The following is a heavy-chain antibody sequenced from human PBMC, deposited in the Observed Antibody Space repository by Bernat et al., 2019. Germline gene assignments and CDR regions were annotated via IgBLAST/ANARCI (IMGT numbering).Heavy chain of an antibody. Sequence: EVQLVESGGDLVQPGGSLRLSCAASGFTFSSYWMSWVRQAPGKGLEWVANIKQDGSEKYYVDSVKGRFTISRDNAKNSVYLQMNTLRVEDTAVYYCARAWRETGTNTPPIDFWGQGTLVTVSS. CDR1: GFTFSSYW. V-gene: IGHV3-7*03. CDR2: IKQDGSEK. CDR3: ARAWRETGTNTPPIDF. J-gene: IGHJ4*01. D-gene: IGHD1-1*01.